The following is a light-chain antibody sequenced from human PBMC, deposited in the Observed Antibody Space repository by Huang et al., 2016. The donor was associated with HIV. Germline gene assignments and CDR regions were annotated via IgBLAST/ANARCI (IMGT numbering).Light chain of an antibody. J-gene: IGKJ2*01. CDR3: HQYNAWQT. V-gene: IGKV3-15*01. CDR2: DAS. CDR1: QSVTTS. Sequence: EIVMTQSPASLSVSPGERATLFCRASQSVTTSVAWYQQRPGQAPRLLIYDASTRATGVSARFSGGGSGTEFTLTISGLQSEDVAVYYCHQYNAWQTFGQGTKLQIK.